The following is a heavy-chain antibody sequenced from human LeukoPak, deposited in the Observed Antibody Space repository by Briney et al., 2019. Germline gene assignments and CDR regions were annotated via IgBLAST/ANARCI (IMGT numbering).Heavy chain of an antibody. D-gene: IGHD2-15*01. CDR2: INSDGSST. Sequence: PGGSLRLSCAASGFTFSSYWVHWVRQAPGKGLVWVSRINSDGSSTSYADSVKGRFTISRDNAKNTLYLQMNSLRAEDTAVYYCAGGYCSGGSCYSDYWGQGTLVTVSS. CDR3: AGGYCSGGSCYSDY. J-gene: IGHJ4*02. CDR1: GFTFSSYW. V-gene: IGHV3-74*01.